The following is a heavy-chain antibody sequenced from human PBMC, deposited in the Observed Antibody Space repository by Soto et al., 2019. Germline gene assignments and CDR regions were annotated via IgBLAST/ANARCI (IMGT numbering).Heavy chain of an antibody. Sequence: GGSLRLSCAASGFTFSNAWMNWVRQAPGKGLEWVDRIKSKTDGGTTDYAAPVKGRFTISRDDSKNTLYLQMNSLKTEDTAVYYCTTYFIGMDVWGQGITVTVSS. J-gene: IGHJ6*02. CDR3: TTYFIGMDV. V-gene: IGHV3-15*07. CDR1: GFTFSNAW. D-gene: IGHD3-9*01. CDR2: IKSKTDGGTT.